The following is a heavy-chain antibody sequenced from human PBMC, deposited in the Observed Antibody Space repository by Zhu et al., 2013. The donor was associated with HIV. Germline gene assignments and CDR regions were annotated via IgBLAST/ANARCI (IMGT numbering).Heavy chain of an antibody. D-gene: IGHD3-3*01. CDR2: IVVGSGNT. V-gene: IGHV1-58*01. CDR1: GFTFTSSA. Sequence: QMQLVQSGPEVKKPGTSVKVSCKASGFTFTSSAVQWVRQARGQRLEWIGWIVVGSGNTNYAQKFQERVTITRDMSTSTAYMELSSLRSEDTAVYYCAAGLIADPNDFWSGYRAYYYGMDVWGQGTTVTVSS. J-gene: IGHJ6*02. CDR3: AAGLIADPNDFWSGYRAYYYGMDV.